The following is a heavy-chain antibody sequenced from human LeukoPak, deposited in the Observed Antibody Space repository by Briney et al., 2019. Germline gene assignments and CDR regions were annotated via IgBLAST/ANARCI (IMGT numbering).Heavy chain of an antibody. D-gene: IGHD4-11*01. V-gene: IGHV1-69*13. CDR2: IIPIFGTA. Sequence: AASVKVSCKASGGTFSSYAISWVRQAPGQRLEWMGGIIPIFGTANYAQKFQGRVTITADESTSTAYMELSSLRSEDTAVYYCARVSSNYDYYYYMDVWGKGTTVTVSS. CDR1: GGTFSSYA. CDR3: ARVSSNYDYYYYMDV. J-gene: IGHJ6*03.